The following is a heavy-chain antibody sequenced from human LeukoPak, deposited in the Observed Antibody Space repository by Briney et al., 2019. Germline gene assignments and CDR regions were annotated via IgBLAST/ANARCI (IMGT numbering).Heavy chain of an antibody. V-gene: IGHV3-23*01. CDR1: GFTFSSYA. CDR2: ISGSAGST. Sequence: GGSLRLSCVTSGFTFSSYAMGWVRQAPGKGLEWVSGISGSAGSTYYADSVKGRFTTSRDNSKNTLYLQMNSLRAEDTAVYYCSRGRYCSSPSCYIDYWGQGTLVTVSS. CDR3: SRGRYCSSPSCYIDY. D-gene: IGHD2-2*02. J-gene: IGHJ4*02.